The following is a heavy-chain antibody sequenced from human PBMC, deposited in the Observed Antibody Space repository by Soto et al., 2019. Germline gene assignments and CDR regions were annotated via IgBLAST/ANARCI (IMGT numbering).Heavy chain of an antibody. CDR2: VFSSVSA. CDR1: GVSVTSYT. J-gene: IGHJ4*02. Sequence: SETLSLTCIVSGVSVTSYTWSWVRQPANKGLEWIGRVFSSVSATYNPSLKSRVSISMDTAENRISLKLDSVTAADAGAYFCARDGMTTGDTWGPGTLVTAPQ. CDR3: ARDGMTTGDT. D-gene: IGHD2-21*02. V-gene: IGHV4-4*07.